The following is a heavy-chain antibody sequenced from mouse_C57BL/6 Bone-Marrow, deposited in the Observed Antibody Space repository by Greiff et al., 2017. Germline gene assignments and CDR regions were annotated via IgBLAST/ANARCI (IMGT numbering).Heavy chain of an antibody. Sequence: VKLVESGAELAKPGASVKLSCKASGYTFTSYWMHWVKQRPGQGLEWIGYINPSSGYTKYNQKFKDKATLTADKSSSTAYMKLSSLTYEDSAVDCYARRFYSVDYWGQGTSVTVSS. J-gene: IGHJ4*01. V-gene: IGHV1-7*01. CDR3: ARRFYSVDY. CDR1: GYTFTSYW. CDR2: INPSSGYT.